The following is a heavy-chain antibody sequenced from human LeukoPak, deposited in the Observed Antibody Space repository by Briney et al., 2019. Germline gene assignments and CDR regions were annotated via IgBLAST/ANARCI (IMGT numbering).Heavy chain of an antibody. J-gene: IGHJ4*02. CDR1: GYTFTSYY. V-gene: IGHV1-46*01. D-gene: IGHD3-16*01. CDR3: ARSPPLWERGQGELDY. CDR2: INPSGGST. Sequence: ASVKVFCKASGYTFTSYYMHWVRQAPGQGLEWMGIINPSGGSTSYAQKFQGRVTMTRDMSTSTVYMELSSLRSEDTAVYYCARSPPLWERGQGELDYWGQGTLVTVSS.